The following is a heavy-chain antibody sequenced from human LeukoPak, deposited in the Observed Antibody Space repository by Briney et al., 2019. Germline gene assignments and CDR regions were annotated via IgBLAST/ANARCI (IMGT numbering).Heavy chain of an antibody. CDR1: GYTFTSYG. CDR3: ARRRRYYDSSGYQRYYFDY. D-gene: IGHD3-22*01. CDR2: ISAYNGNT. J-gene: IGHJ4*02. V-gene: IGHV1-18*01. Sequence: ASVKVSCKASGYTFTSYGISWVRQAPGQGLEWMGWISAYNGNTNYAQKLQGRVTMTTDTSTSTAYMELRSLRSDDTAVYHCARRRRYYDSSGYQRYYFDYWGQGTLVTVSS.